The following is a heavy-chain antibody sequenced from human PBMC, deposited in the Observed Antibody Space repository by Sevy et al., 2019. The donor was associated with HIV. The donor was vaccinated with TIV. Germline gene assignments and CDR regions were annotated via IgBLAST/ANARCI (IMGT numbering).Heavy chain of an antibody. CDR2: ISALNGDT. V-gene: IGHV1-18*01. J-gene: IGHJ4*02. Sequence: ASVKVSCEASGYTFTSFRITWVRQAPGQGLEWMGWISALNGDTNYAQKLQGRVTMTTDTSTNTAYMEPRSLRSDDTAVYYCARAYCSGGRCYSLAYWGQGTLVTVSS. CDR3: ARAYCSGGRCYSLAY. CDR1: GYTFTSFR. D-gene: IGHD2-15*01.